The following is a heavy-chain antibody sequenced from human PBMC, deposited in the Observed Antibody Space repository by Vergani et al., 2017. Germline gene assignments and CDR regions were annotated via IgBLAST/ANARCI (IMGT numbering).Heavy chain of an antibody. CDR3: ARAYSGSYTADYYYYYGMDV. D-gene: IGHD1-26*01. CDR1: GGSISSYY. Sequence: QVQLQESGPGLVKSSETLSLTCTVSGGSISSYYWSWIRQPPEKGLEWIGYIYYSGSTNYNPSLKSRVTISVDTSKNQFSLKLSSVTAADTAVYYCARAYSGSYTADYYYYYGMDVWGQGTTVTVSS. CDR2: IYYSGST. V-gene: IGHV4-59*01. J-gene: IGHJ6*02.